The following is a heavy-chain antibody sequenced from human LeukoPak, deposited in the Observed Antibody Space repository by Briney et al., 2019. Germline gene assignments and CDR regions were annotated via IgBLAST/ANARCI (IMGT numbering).Heavy chain of an antibody. Sequence: PSETLSLTCAVYGGSFSGYYWSWIRQPPGKGLEWIGEINHSGSTNYNPSLKSRVTISIDTSKNQFSLKLSSVSAADTAVYYCSGTAYYYMDVWGKGTTVTVSS. V-gene: IGHV4-34*01. CDR3: SGTAYYYMDV. CDR1: GGSFSGYY. J-gene: IGHJ6*03. CDR2: INHSGST.